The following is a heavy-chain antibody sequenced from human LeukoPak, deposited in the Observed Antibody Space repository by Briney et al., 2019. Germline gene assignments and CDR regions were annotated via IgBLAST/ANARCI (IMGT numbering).Heavy chain of an antibody. D-gene: IGHD2-2*03. Sequence: ASVKVSCKASGYTFTGYYMHWVRQAPGQGLEWMGWINPNSGGTNYAQKFQGRVTMTRDTSISTAYMELSRLRSDDTAVYYCARDGYCSSTSCYYYYYYYMDVWGKGTTVTVSS. J-gene: IGHJ6*03. V-gene: IGHV1-2*02. CDR3: ARDGYCSSTSCYYYYYYYMDV. CDR1: GYTFTGYY. CDR2: INPNSGGT.